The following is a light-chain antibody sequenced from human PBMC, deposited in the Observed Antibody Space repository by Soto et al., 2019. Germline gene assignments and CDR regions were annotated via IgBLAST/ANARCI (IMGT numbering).Light chain of an antibody. CDR3: QQYIYAVLT. J-gene: IGKJ1*01. CDR1: QSVSSY. Sequence: EIVLTQSPGTQSWSPGERATLSCRASQSVSSYLAWFQQKPGQAPRLLIYGASSRATGIPDRFSGSGSGTDFTLTISRLEPEDSAVYYCQQYIYAVLTFGKGTKVEI. CDR2: GAS. V-gene: IGKV3-20*01.